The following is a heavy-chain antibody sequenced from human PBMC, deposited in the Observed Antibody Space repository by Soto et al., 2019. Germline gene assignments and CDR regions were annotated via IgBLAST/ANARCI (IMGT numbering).Heavy chain of an antibody. J-gene: IGHJ5*02. D-gene: IGHD2-2*01. CDR1: GGSISSYY. CDR2: IYYSGST. CDR3: ARDQAPAALLGWFDP. V-gene: IGHV4-59*01. Sequence: SETLSLTCTVSGGSISSYYWSWIRQPPGKGLEWIGYIYYSGSTNSNPSPKSRVTISVDTSKNQFSLKLSSVTAADTAVYYCARDQAPAALLGWFDPWGQGTLVTVSS.